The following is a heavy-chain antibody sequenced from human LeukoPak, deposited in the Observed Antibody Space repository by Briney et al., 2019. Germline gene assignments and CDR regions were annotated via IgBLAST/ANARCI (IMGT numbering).Heavy chain of an antibody. D-gene: IGHD3-10*01. Sequence: GGSLRLSCAASGFTFSSYSMNWVRQAPGKGLEWVSYINSDSSYIYYADSVKGRFTISRDNAKNSLHLRMNSLRAEDMALYYCAKDIGMVRGYYFDYWGQGTLVTVSS. V-gene: IGHV3-21*04. CDR1: GFTFSSYS. J-gene: IGHJ4*02. CDR3: AKDIGMVRGYYFDY. CDR2: INSDSSYI.